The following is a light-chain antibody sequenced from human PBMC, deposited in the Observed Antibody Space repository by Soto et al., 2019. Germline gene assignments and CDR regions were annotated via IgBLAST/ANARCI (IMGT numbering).Light chain of an antibody. V-gene: IGLV1-44*01. CDR1: SSNIGSNT. Sequence: QSVLTQPPSASGTPGQRVTISCSGSSSNIGSNTVNWFQNLPGAAPKLLVYNSNQRPSGVPDRFSGSKSGTSASLAISGLQSEDEADYYCAAWDGSLSGWVFGGGTKLPS. CDR2: NSN. CDR3: AAWDGSLSGWV. J-gene: IGLJ3*02.